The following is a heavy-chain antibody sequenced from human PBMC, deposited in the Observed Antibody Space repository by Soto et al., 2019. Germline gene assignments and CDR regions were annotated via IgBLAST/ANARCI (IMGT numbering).Heavy chain of an antibody. CDR2: IYYSGST. CDR3: ASGTYYYDSSGYYSLSSLDY. D-gene: IGHD3-22*01. V-gene: IGHV4-59*01. J-gene: IGHJ4*02. Sequence: PSETLSLTCTVSGGSISSYYWSWTRQPPGKGLEWIGYIYYSGSTNYNPSLKSRVTISVDTSKNQFSLKLSSVTAADTAVYYCASGTYYYDSSGYYSLSSLDYWGQGTQVTVSS. CDR1: GGSISSYY.